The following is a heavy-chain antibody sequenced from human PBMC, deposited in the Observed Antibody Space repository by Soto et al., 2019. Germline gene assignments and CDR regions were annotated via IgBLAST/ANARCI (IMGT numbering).Heavy chain of an antibody. CDR1: GGSFSGYY. D-gene: IGHD3-22*01. J-gene: IGHJ4*02. CDR3: ASEYDSSGYYYYY. V-gene: IGHV4-34*01. CDR2: INHSGST. Sequence: SETLSLTCAVYGGSFSGYYWSWIRQPPGKGLEWIGEINHSGSTNYNPSLKSRVTISVDTSKNQFSLKLGSVTAADTAVYYCASEYDSSGYYYYYWGQGTLVTVSS.